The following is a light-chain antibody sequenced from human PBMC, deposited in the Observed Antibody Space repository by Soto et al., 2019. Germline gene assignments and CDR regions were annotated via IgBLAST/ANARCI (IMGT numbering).Light chain of an antibody. CDR3: HQYGSSRT. J-gene: IGKJ1*01. CDR2: GAS. CDR1: QTVSSSY. V-gene: IGKV3-20*01. Sequence: EIVLTQSPGTLSLSPGERATLSCRASQTVSSSYLAWYQQKPGQAPRLLIYGASSRATGIPDRFSGSWSGTDFTLNISRLGPEDFAVYYCHQYGSSRTFGQGTKVESK.